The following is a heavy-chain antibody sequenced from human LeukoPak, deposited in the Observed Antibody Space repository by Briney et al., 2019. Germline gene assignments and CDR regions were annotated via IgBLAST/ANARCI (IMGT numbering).Heavy chain of an antibody. V-gene: IGHV3-23*01. Sequence: PGGSLRLSCAASGFTFSSYGMSWVRQAPGKGLEWVSAISGSGGSTYYVDSVKGRFTISRDNGKNTLYLQMNSLRAEDTAVYYCAKSSYGSGSYSDYWGQGTLVTVSS. CDR2: ISGSGGST. J-gene: IGHJ4*02. CDR3: AKSSYGSGSYSDY. D-gene: IGHD3-10*01. CDR1: GFTFSSYG.